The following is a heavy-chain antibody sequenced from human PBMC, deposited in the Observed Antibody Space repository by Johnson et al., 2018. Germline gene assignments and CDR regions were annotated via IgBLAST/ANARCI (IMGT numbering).Heavy chain of an antibody. D-gene: IGHD3-3*01. J-gene: IGHJ6*02. Sequence: EVQLVESGGGLVQPGGSLRLSCAASGFTFSSYAMSWVRQAPGKGLEWVAAISVGGSSTFHAASVRGRFTISRDNSKNTLYLQMNSLGAEDTAVYYCAKDGEFGDFWSADLSYYGMDVWGQGTTVTVSS. CDR3: AKDGEFGDFWSADLSYYGMDV. CDR1: GFTFSSYA. V-gene: IGHV3-23*04. CDR2: ISVGGSST.